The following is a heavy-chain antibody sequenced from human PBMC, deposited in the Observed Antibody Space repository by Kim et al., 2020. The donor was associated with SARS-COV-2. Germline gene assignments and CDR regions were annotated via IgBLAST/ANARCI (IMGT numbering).Heavy chain of an antibody. V-gene: IGHV4-59*08. CDR1: GGSISSYY. J-gene: IGHJ3*02. Sequence: SETLSLTCTVSGGSISSYYWSWIRQPPGKGLEWIGYIYYSGSTNYNPSLKSRVTISVDTSKNQFSLKLSSVPAADTAAYYCARLGCSTSCYAFYIWGQGT. D-gene: IGHD2-2*01. CDR3: ARLGCSTSCYAFYI. CDR2: IYYSGST.